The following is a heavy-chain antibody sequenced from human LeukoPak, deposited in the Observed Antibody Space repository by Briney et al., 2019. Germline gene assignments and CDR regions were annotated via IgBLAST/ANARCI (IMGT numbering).Heavy chain of an antibody. D-gene: IGHD3-10*01. V-gene: IGHV4-39*01. CDR2: IYYSGST. CDR1: GGSISSSSYY. Sequence: SETLSLTCTVSGGSISSSSYYWGWIRQPPGKGLEWIGSIYYSGSTYYNPSLKSRVTISVDTSKNQFSLKLSSVTAADTAVYYCARTIRGNFIQTVFDYWGQGTLVTVSS. J-gene: IGHJ4*02. CDR3: ARTIRGNFIQTVFDY.